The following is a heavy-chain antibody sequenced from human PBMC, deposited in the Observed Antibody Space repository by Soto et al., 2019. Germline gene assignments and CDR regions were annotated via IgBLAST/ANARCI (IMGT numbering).Heavy chain of an antibody. CDR2: MNPNSGNT. CDR1: GYTFTSYD. CDR3: ARIREYGGYDAFDI. Sequence: QVQLVQSGAEVKKPGASVKVSCKASGYTFTSYDINWVRQATGQGLEWMGWMNPNSGNTGYAQKFQGRVTMTRNTSISTAYMELSSLRSEDTDVYYCARIREYGGYDAFDIWGQGTMVTVSS. J-gene: IGHJ3*02. V-gene: IGHV1-8*01. D-gene: IGHD3-22*01.